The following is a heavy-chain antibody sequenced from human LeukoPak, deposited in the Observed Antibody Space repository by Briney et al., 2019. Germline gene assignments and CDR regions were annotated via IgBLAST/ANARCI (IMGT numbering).Heavy chain of an antibody. CDR3: ARQGYGSGSYYNY. CDR2: IYYSGST. V-gene: IGHV4-59*08. D-gene: IGHD3-10*01. Sequence: SETLSLTCTVSGGSISSYYWSWIRQPPGKGLEWIGYIYYSGSTNYNPSLKSRVTISVDTSKNQFSLKLSSVTAADTAVYYCARQGYGSGSYYNYWGQGTLVTVSS. J-gene: IGHJ4*02. CDR1: GGSISSYY.